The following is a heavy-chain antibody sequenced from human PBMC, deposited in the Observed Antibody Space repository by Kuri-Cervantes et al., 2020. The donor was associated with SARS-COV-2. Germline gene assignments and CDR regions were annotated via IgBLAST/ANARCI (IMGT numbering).Heavy chain of an antibody. CDR2: INPNSGGT. V-gene: IGHV1-2*02. D-gene: IGHD6-6*01. Sequence: ASVKVSCKASGYTFTGYYMHWVRQAPGQGLEWMGWINPNSGGTNYAQNFQGRVTMTRDTSISTAYMELSRLKSDDTALDYCAVEYSSSSGHQGDDYWGQGTLVTVSS. J-gene: IGHJ4*02. CDR1: GYTFTGYY. CDR3: AVEYSSSSGHQGDDY.